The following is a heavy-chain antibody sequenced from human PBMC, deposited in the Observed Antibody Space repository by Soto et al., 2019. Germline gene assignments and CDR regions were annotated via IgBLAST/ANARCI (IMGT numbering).Heavy chain of an antibody. J-gene: IGHJ5*02. CDR1: GFTFSGSA. D-gene: IGHD4-17*01. Sequence: GGSLRLSCAASGFTFSGSAMHWVRQASGKGLEWVGRIRSKANSYATAYAASVKGRFTISRDDSKNTAYLQMNSLKTEDTAVYYCTRPISDYGVNWFDPWGQGTLVTVSS. V-gene: IGHV3-73*01. CDR3: TRPISDYGVNWFDP. CDR2: IRSKANSYAT.